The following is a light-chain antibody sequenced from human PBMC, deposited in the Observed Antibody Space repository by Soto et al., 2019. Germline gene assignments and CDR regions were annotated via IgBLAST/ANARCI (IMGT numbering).Light chain of an antibody. CDR3: QQYDSSPRT. CDR1: QSVSSYS. V-gene: IGKV3-20*01. Sequence: ENVLTQSPGTLSLSPGERATLSRRASQSVSSYSLAWYQQKPGQAPRLVMYGTSNRATGIPGRFSGSGSGTDFTLTISRLEPEDFAVYYCQQYDSSPRTLGQGTKVDIK. J-gene: IGKJ1*01. CDR2: GTS.